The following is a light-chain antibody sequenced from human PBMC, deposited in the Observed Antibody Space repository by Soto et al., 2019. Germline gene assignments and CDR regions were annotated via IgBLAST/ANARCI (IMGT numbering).Light chain of an antibody. Sequence: DIQVNQSPSLPSASVGDRINITCRARPGISTYLAWYQQTSGKAPKLLNTAASTLQRRVPSRFSGSGSGTQFTLTISSLQPEDFATYYCQQLNAYPLTFGGGTRVEIK. J-gene: IGKJ4*01. V-gene: IGKV1-9*01. CDR2: AAS. CDR1: PGISTY. CDR3: QQLNAYPLT.